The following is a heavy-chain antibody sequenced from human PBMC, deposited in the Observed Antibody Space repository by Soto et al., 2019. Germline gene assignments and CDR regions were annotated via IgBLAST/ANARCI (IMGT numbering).Heavy chain of an antibody. CDR3: ARGGGPYVWFNEF. CDR2: IIPVFGTT. CDR1: GGLFSSFA. D-gene: IGHD3-16*01. V-gene: IGHV1-69*01. J-gene: IGHJ4*02. Sequence: QEQLVQSGAEVKKPGSSVKVSCKDSGGLFSSFAISWVRQAPGQGLEWMGGIIPVFGTTNYAQKFQGRVMITADESTNTAYMELCSLTSDDTAMYYCARGGGPYVWFNEFWGQGTQVTVSS.